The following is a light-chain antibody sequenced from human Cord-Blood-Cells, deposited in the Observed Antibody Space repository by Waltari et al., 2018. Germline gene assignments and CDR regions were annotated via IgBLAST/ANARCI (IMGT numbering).Light chain of an antibody. CDR3: QQYGSSPKT. J-gene: IGKJ1*01. Sequence: EIVLTQSPGTLSLSPGERATLSCRANQSVSSSYLAWYQQKPGQAPRLLIYGASIRATGIPDRFSGSGSETDFTLTISRLEPEDFAVYYCQQYGSSPKTFGQGTKVEIK. CDR1: QSVSSSY. CDR2: GAS. V-gene: IGKV3-20*01.